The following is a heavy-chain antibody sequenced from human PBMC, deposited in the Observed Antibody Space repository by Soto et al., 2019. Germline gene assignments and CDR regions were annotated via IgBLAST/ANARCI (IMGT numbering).Heavy chain of an antibody. CDR3: ARGYVAAAATGDYYYGMDV. V-gene: IGHV6-1*01. CDR2: TYYRSKWYN. J-gene: IGHJ6*02. D-gene: IGHD6-13*01. CDR1: GDSVSSNSAA. Sequence: PSQTLSLTCAISGDSVSSNSAAWNWIRQSPSRGLEWLGRTYYRSKWYNDYAVSVKSRITINPDTSENQFSLQLNSVTPEDTAVYYCARGYVAAAATGDYYYGMDVWGQGTTVTGSS.